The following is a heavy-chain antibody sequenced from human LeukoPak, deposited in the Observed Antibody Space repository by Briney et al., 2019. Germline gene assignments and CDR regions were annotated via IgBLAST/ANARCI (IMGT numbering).Heavy chain of an antibody. CDR3: TTEQRYYYGSGRRVGFFDY. CDR1: GLTFSYSW. V-gene: IGHV3-15*01. Sequence: GGSLRLSCASSGLTFSYSWMSWVRQAPGQGLEWVGRIKAKTDGGTTDYVAPVKGRFTIPRDDSKDTLYLEMNSLLTEDTAVYYCTTEQRYYYGSGRRVGFFDYWGQGTLVTVSS. D-gene: IGHD3-10*01. CDR2: IKAKTDGGTT. J-gene: IGHJ4*02.